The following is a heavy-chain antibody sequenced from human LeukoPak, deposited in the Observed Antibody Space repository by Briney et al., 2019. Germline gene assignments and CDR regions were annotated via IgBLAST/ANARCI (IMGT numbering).Heavy chain of an antibody. D-gene: IGHD2-15*01. CDR3: AKDINSHCRGDCSDY. Sequence: PGGSLRLSCAASGFAFSKHGMHWVRRAPGKGLEWVAFIRNDGSNKYYVDSVKGRFTISRDNSKNTVDLQMNSLRAEDTAVYYCAKDINSHCRGDCSDYWGQGTLVIVSS. V-gene: IGHV3-30*02. J-gene: IGHJ4*02. CDR2: IRNDGSNK. CDR1: GFAFSKHG.